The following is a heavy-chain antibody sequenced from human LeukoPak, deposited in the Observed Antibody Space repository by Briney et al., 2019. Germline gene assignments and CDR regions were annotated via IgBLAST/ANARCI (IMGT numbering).Heavy chain of an antibody. CDR2: IIGGAGST. D-gene: IGHD3-10*01. J-gene: IGHJ5*02. Sequence: PGGSLRLSCAASGFSFSSHGMSWVRQAPGKGLEWVSGIIGGAGSTYYADSVKGRFTISRDNSKNTLYLQMNSLRAEDTAVYYCAKERGPFITMVRGVPGNWFDPWGQGTLVTVSS. V-gene: IGHV3-23*01. CDR1: GFSFSSHG. CDR3: AKERGPFITMVRGVPGNWFDP.